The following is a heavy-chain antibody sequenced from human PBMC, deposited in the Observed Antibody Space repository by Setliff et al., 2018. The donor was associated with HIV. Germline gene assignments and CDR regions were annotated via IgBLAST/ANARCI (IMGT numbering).Heavy chain of an antibody. Sequence: GGSLRLSCTASGFIFSSYWMSWVRLAPGKGLEWVSCISSSSSYIYYGDSVKGRFTISRDNAKNSLYLQMNSLRAEDSAVYYCARDSRSFTMIVETQRGMDVWGKGTTVTVSS. CDR1: GFIFSSYW. J-gene: IGHJ6*04. V-gene: IGHV3-21*01. D-gene: IGHD3-22*01. CDR3: ARDSRSFTMIVETQRGMDV. CDR2: ISSSSSYI.